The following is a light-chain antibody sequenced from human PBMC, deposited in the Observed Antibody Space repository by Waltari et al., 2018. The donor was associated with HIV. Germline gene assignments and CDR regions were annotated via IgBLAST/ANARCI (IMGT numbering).Light chain of an antibody. Sequence: QSVLTQPPSVSGAPRQRVTISCSGISSNIGNNAVNWYQQLPGKAPKLLVYYDVLLPSGVSDRFSGSRSGTSASLAISGLESEDEADYYCAAWDDSLNGVVFGGGTKLTVL. V-gene: IGLV1-36*01. J-gene: IGLJ2*01. CDR3: AAWDDSLNGVV. CDR1: SSNIGNNA. CDR2: YDV.